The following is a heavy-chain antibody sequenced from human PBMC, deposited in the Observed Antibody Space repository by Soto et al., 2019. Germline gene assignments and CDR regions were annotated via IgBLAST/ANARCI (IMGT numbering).Heavy chain of an antibody. CDR2: ISAHNGNT. J-gene: IGHJ4*02. Sequence: QVQLVQSGAEVKKPGASVKVSCKTSGYTFTSYGISWVRQAPGQGLEWMGWISAHNGNTIYAQKIRGRVTRTTDTATSTAYMELRSLRSDDTAVYYCARALTPTDYWGQGTLVTVSS. CDR3: ARALTPTDY. V-gene: IGHV1-18*01. D-gene: IGHD3-9*01. CDR1: GYTFTSYG.